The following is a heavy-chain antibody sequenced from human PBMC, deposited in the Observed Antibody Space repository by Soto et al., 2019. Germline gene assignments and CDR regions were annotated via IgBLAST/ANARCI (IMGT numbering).Heavy chain of an antibody. V-gene: IGHV1-18*01. CDR1: GYTFTNLG. Sequence: QVQLVQSGAEVKKPGASVKVSCKASGYTFTNLGISWVRHAPGQGLVGMGGISAYNCNTTYAQNFQGRITMTTETTTSTAYMELRSRRSDDTAVYYCAGGGTQMDYWGQGALVTVSS. J-gene: IGHJ4*02. CDR2: ISAYNCNT. CDR3: AGGGTQMDY.